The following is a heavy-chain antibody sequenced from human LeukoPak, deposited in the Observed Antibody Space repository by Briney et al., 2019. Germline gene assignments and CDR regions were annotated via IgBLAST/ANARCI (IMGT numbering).Heavy chain of an antibody. CDR1: GFTVSSNY. CDR3: AKDGGTYPYFLDV. CDR2: IYSGGTT. Sequence: GGSLRLSCAASGFTVSSNYMSWVRQAPGKGLEWVSIIYSGGTTYYADSVKGRFTISRDNSRDTLYLQMNSLRAEDTAIYICAKDGGTYPYFLDVWGKETTVIVSS. D-gene: IGHD1-26*01. J-gene: IGHJ6*03. V-gene: IGHV3-53*01.